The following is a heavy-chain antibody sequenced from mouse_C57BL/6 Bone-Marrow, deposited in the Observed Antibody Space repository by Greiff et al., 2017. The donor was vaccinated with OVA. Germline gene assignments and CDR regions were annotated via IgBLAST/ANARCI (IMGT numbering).Heavy chain of an antibody. V-gene: IGHV1-15*01. CDR2: IDPETGGT. CDR1: GYTFTDYD. Sequence: VQLQQSGAELVRPGASVTLSCKASGYTFTDYDMHWVKQTPVHGLEWIGAIDPETGGTAYNQKFKGKAILTADKSSSTAYMELRSLTSEDSAVYYCTKTHVFAYWGQGTLVTVSA. CDR3: TKTHVFAY. J-gene: IGHJ3*01.